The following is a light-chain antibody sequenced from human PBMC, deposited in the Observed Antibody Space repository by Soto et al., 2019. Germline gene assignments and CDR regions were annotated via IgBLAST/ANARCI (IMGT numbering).Light chain of an antibody. V-gene: IGLV1-47*02. Sequence: QSVLTQPPSVSGTPGQRVTISCAGSTSSIRRNYVYWYQQLPGTAPKLLIFSNNQRPSGVPDRFSGSKSGTSASLAISGLRSEDEADYYCATWDDNLSGFYVFGTGTKLTVL. CDR3: ATWDDNLSGFYV. CDR2: SNN. J-gene: IGLJ1*01. CDR1: TSSIRRNY.